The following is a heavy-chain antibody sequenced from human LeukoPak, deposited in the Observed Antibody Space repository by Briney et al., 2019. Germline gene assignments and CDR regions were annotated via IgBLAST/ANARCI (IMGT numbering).Heavy chain of an antibody. CDR2: ISSSGGST. D-gene: IGHD2-15*01. Sequence: GGSLRLSCAASGFTFSSYAMSWVRRAPGKGLEWVSAISSSGGSTYYADSVKGRFTISRDNSKNTLYLQMNSLRAEDTAVYYCAKVGIVVVVAATPYFDYWGQGTLVTVSS. CDR3: AKVGIVVVVAATPYFDY. J-gene: IGHJ4*02. V-gene: IGHV3-23*01. CDR1: GFTFSSYA.